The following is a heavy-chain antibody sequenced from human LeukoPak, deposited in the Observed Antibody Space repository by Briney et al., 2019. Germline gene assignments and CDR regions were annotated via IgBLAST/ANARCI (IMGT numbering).Heavy chain of an antibody. CDR1: GFTFSAYA. CDR3: ARDLQYYVAMDV. Sequence: GGSLRLSCEASGFTFSAYAMTWVRQAPGKGLEWVSSIRSDNKPHYSESVKGRFAISRDNSKSMLFLQLNSLRAEDTALYYCARDLQYYVAMDVWGQGTTVTVSS. V-gene: IGHV3-23*05. D-gene: IGHD3-10*02. CDR2: IRSDNKP. J-gene: IGHJ6*02.